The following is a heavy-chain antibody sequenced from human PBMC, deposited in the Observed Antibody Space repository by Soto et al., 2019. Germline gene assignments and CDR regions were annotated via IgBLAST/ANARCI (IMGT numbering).Heavy chain of an antibody. Sequence: GGSLRLSCAASGFTFSSYGMHWVRQAPGKGLEWVAVIWYDGSNKYYADSVKGRFTISRDNSKNTLYLQMNSLRAEDTAVYYCATLPGLGYCSSTSCYDHYYGMDVWGQRTTVTVSS. CDR3: ATLPGLGYCSSTSCYDHYYGMDV. V-gene: IGHV3-33*01. CDR1: GFTFSSYG. CDR2: IWYDGSNK. J-gene: IGHJ6*02. D-gene: IGHD2-2*01.